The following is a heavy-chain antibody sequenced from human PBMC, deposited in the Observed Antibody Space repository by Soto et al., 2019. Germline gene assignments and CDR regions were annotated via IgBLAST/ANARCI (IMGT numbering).Heavy chain of an antibody. V-gene: IGHV4-59*01. CDR1: GGSLGSYY. CDR2: IYDSGTT. J-gene: IGHJ5*02. Sequence: QVQLQESGPGLVKPSETLSLTCSVAGGSLGSYYWGWIRQSPGKGLEWIAYIYDSGTTIYNPSLKSRATISVDTSKNQFSLNLTSVTAADTAGYYCARGAMFWFDPWGQGTLVSVSS. CDR3: ARGAMFWFDP. D-gene: IGHD3-10*02.